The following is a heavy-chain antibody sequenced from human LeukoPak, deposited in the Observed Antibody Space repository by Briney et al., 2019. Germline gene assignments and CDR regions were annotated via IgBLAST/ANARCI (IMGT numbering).Heavy chain of an antibody. CDR3: ARHSVAGTTFDY. CDR1: GGSISSSSYY. V-gene: IGHV4-39*01. Sequence: SKTLSLTCTVSGGSISSSSYYWGWIRQPPGKGLEWTGSLFHSGSAYYNPSLKSRVTISVDTSKNQFSLKLSSVIAADTAVYYCARHSVAGTTFDYWGQGTLVTVSS. D-gene: IGHD6-19*01. J-gene: IGHJ4*02. CDR2: LFHSGSA.